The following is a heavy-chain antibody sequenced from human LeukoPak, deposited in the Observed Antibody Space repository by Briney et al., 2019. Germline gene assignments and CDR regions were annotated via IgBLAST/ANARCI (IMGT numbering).Heavy chain of an antibody. CDR2: INIGSTTK. CDR3: ARRGDYMAFEN. J-gene: IGHJ4*02. CDR1: GFTFTNNG. V-gene: IGHV3-48*01. D-gene: IGHD3-16*01. Sequence: GGSLRLSCAASGFTFTNNGMNWVRQAPGKGLEWISYINIGSTTKYYADSVKGRFTIARDNAKNPLYLQMNSLRAEDTAVYYCARRGDYMAFENWGQGTLVTVSS.